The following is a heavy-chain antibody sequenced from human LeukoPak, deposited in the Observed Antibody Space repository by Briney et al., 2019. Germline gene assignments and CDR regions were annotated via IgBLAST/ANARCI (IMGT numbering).Heavy chain of an antibody. CDR3: ARGRPGSGSYAIDY. D-gene: IGHD3-10*01. J-gene: IGHJ4*02. CDR1: GYTFTSYD. CDR2: MSPNSCNT. Sequence: VSVKLSCKASGYTFTSYDMHWVRQATGQGLVWMRCMSPNSCNTGYAEKLQGRVPMTRNTSKSTAYMELSSLRSEDTAVYYGARGRPGSGSYAIDYWGQGTLVTVSS. V-gene: IGHV1-8*01.